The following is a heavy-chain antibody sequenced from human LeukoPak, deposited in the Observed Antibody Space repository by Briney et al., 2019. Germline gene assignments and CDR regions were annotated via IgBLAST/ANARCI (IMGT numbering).Heavy chain of an antibody. Sequence: PGGSLRLSCAASGFPVSSNYMSWVRQAPGKGLEWVSVIYRDDTTYYADSVEGRFTIFRDNSKNTLYLQMNSLRDDDTAVYYCARAPYGVGYTAERDYWGQGTLVTVSS. D-gene: IGHD3-16*02. V-gene: IGHV3-53*01. CDR1: GFPVSSNY. J-gene: IGHJ4*02. CDR3: ARAPYGVGYTAERDY. CDR2: IYRDDTT.